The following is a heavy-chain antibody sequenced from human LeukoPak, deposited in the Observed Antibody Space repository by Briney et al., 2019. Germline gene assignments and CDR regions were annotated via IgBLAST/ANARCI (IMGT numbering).Heavy chain of an antibody. CDR2: IYYSGST. D-gene: IGHD2-15*01. CDR1: GGSISSYY. Sequence: ASETLSLTCTVSGGSISSYYWSWIRQPPGKGLEWIGYIYYSGSTNYNPSLKSRVTISVDTSKNQFSLKLSSVTAADTAVYYCARGAVVVVAATFYYYYMDVWGKGTTVTVSS. J-gene: IGHJ6*03. V-gene: IGHV4-59*01. CDR3: ARGAVVVVAATFYYYYMDV.